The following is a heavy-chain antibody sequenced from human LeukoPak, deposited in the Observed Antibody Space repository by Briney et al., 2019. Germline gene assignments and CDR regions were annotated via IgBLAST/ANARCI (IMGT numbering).Heavy chain of an antibody. CDR2: INHSGST. CDR3: ARGPQDIVVVVAATHWFDP. CDR1: GGSFSGYY. V-gene: IGHV4-34*01. D-gene: IGHD2-15*01. Sequence: SETLSLTRAVYGGSFSGYYWSWIRQPPGKGLEWIGEINHSGSTNYNPSLKSRVTISVDTSKNQFSLKLSSVTAADPAVYYCARGPQDIVVVVAATHWFDPWGQGTLVTVSS. J-gene: IGHJ5*02.